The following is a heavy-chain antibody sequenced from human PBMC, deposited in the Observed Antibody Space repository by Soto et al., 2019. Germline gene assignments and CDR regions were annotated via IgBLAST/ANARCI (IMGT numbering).Heavy chain of an antibody. D-gene: IGHD1-26*01. CDR3: ARSPRYSGSQGPKLAYYYYGMDV. Sequence: EVQLVETGGGLIQPGGSPRLSCAASGFTVSSNYMSWVRQAPGKGLEWVSVIYSGGSTYYADSVKGRFTISRDNSKNTLYLQMNSLRAEDTAVYYCARSPRYSGSQGPKLAYYYYGMDVWGQGTTVTVSS. J-gene: IGHJ6*02. CDR2: IYSGGST. CDR1: GFTVSSNY. V-gene: IGHV3-53*02.